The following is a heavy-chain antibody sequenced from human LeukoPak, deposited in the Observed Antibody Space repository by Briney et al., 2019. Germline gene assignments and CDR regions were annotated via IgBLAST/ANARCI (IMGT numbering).Heavy chain of an antibody. CDR3: VRLGSTSPGNWYKLFDQ. CDR1: GFSFSNAW. CDR2: IKSKTDGGTT. Sequence: PGGSLRLSCAASGFSFSNAWMNWVRQAPGKGLEWVGRIKSKTDGGTTDYAAPVKGRFTISRDDSKTTMYLQMNSLKTEDTAVYYCVRLGSTSPGNWYKLFDQWGQGTLVTVSS. D-gene: IGHD2-2*01. V-gene: IGHV3-15*07. J-gene: IGHJ4*02.